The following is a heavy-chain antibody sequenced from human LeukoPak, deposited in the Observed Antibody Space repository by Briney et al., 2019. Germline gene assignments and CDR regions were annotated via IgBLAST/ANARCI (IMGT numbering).Heavy chain of an antibody. CDR2: IYTSGST. D-gene: IGHD1-26*01. V-gene: IGHV4-61*02. Sequence: PSQTLSLTCTVSGGSISSGSYYWSWIRQPAGKGLEWIGRIYTSGSTNYNPSLKSRVTISVDTSKNQFSLKLSSVTAADTAVYYCARVGRGYAVLIWGQGTMVTISS. CDR3: ARVGRGYAVLI. CDR1: GGSISSGSYY. J-gene: IGHJ3*02.